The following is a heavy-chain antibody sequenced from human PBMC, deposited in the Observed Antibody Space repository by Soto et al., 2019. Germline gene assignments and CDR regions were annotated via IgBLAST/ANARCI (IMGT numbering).Heavy chain of an antibody. V-gene: IGHV3-48*01. CDR1: GFTFSSYS. Sequence: EVQLVESGGGLVQPGGSLRLSCAASGFTFSSYSMNWVRQAPGKGLEWVSYISSSSSTIYYADSVKGRFTISRDNAQNSLYLQMNCLRAEVTAVYYCAIRPYGYYIDCWGQGTLVTVSS. J-gene: IGHJ4*02. D-gene: IGHD4-17*01. CDR2: ISSSSSTI. CDR3: AIRPYGYYIDC.